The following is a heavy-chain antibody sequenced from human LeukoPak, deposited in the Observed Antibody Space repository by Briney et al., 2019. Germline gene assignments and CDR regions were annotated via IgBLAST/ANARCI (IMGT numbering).Heavy chain of an antibody. J-gene: IGHJ1*01. D-gene: IGHD6-19*01. CDR3: AIASITVAGTRYFLH. CDR2: IGAYNGNT. CDR1: GYTFTSHG. Sequence: GASVKVSCKASGYTFTSHGISWVPQAPGQGLEWMGWIGAYNGNTNYAQNLQGRVTLTTDTSTATAYMELRSLTSDDTAVYYCAIASITVAGTRYFLHWGQGTLVTVSS. V-gene: IGHV1-18*01.